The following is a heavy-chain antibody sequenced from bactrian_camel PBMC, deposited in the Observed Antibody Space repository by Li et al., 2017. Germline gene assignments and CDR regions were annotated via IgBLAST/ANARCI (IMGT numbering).Heavy chain of an antibody. J-gene: IGHJ4*01. V-gene: IGHV3S25*01. CDR2: IHTVRQTT. CDR1: GYTDTSDSCMC. CDR3: ATHLPGDFSDYARVGGEHAY. Sequence: QLVESGGGSVQAGGSLRLSCVATGYTDTSDSCMCMAWFRQAPGKEREAVAAIHTVRQTTYYHDSVKGRFTVSQGKSKYTVNLQMDSLKPEVTAVYYCATHLPGDFSDYARVGGEHAYWGRGTQVTVS. D-gene: IGHD4*01.